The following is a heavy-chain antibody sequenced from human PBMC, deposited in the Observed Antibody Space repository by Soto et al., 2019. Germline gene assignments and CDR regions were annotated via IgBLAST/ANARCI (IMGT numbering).Heavy chain of an antibody. CDR2: SYYSVRT. Sequence: SETLSLTCIVSGESISSSSYYWGWIRQPPGKCLEWIGSSYYSVRTYYNPSFKSRVTISIDTSKNQFSLKLSSVTATDTAVYYCARQRTTVVTQAYFDHWGQGALVTGS. CDR3: ARQRTTVVTQAYFDH. CDR1: GESISSSSYY. V-gene: IGHV4-39*01. D-gene: IGHD2-21*02. J-gene: IGHJ4*02.